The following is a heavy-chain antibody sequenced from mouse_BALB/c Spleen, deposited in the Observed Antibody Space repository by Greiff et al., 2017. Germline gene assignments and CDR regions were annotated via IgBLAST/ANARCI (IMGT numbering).Heavy chain of an antibody. J-gene: IGHJ4*01. D-gene: IGHD2-2*01. CDR3: ARIYYGSYYYAMDY. CDR2: ISYSGST. CDR1: GYSITSDYA. V-gene: IGHV3-2*02. Sequence: EVQLQQSGPGLVKPSQSLSLTCTVTGYSITSDYAWNWIRQFPGNKLEWMGYISYSGSTSYNPSLKSRISITRDTSKNQFFLQLNSVTTEDTATYYCARIYYGSYYYAMDYWGQGTSVTVSS.